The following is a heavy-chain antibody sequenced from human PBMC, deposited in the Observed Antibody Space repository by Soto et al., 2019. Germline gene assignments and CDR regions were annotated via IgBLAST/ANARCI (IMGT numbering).Heavy chain of an antibody. J-gene: IGHJ1*01. D-gene: IGHD1-20*01. V-gene: IGHV3-66*01. CDR3: TTETAYYWNFQH. Sequence: GGSLRLSCAASGFTVSSNYMSWVRQAPGKGLEWVSVIYSGGSTYYADSVKGRFTISRDNSKNTLYLQMNSLRAEDTAVYYCTTETAYYWNFQHWGQGTLVTVSS. CDR2: IYSGGST. CDR1: GFTVSSNY.